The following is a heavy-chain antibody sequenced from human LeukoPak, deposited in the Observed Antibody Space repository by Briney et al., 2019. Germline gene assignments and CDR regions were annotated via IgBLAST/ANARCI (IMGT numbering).Heavy chain of an antibody. D-gene: IGHD2-8*01. V-gene: IGHV4-38-2*01. J-gene: IGHJ4*02. CDR2: IYHSGST. Sequence: PSETLSLTCAVSGYSISSGYYWGWIRQPPGKGLEWIGSIYHSGSTYYNPSLKSRVTISVDTSKNQFPLKLSSVTAADTAVYYCALGYCTNGVCSAGYFDYWGQGTLVTVSS. CDR3: ALGYCTNGVCSAGYFDY. CDR1: GYSISSGYY.